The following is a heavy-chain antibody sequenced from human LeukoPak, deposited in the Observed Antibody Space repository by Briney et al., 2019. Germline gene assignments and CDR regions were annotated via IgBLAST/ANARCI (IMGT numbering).Heavy chain of an antibody. D-gene: IGHD6-13*01. J-gene: IGHJ4*02. CDR2: ISSNRNNK. CDR1: GFTFSSYA. Sequence: GRSLILSCAASGFTFSSYAMHWVRQAPGKVLERVTVISSNRNNKNYADSFKGRFTISRDNSKNTLYLQMTSLRADDTAVYYCAREKDTAAAPLDYWGQGTLVTVSS. CDR3: AREKDTAAAPLDY. V-gene: IGHV3-30-3*01.